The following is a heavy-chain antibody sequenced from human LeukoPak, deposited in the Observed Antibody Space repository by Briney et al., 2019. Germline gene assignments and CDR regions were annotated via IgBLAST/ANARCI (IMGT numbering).Heavy chain of an antibody. V-gene: IGHV4-4*07. CDR1: GASISSYY. CDR2: MYTSGST. Sequence: SETLSLTCTVSGASISSYYWTWVRQPAGKGLEWIGRMYTSGSTDYNPSLKSRVTISVDTSKNQFSLKLSSVTAADTAVYYCARTTMVRGTYYMDVWGKGTTVTISS. CDR3: ARTTMVRGTYYMDV. J-gene: IGHJ6*03. D-gene: IGHD3-10*01.